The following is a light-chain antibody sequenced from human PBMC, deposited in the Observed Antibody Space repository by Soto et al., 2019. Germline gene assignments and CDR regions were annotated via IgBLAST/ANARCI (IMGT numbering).Light chain of an antibody. V-gene: IGKV3-11*01. CDR1: QSVSSSY. Sequence: EIMLTQSPGTLSLSTGERATLSCRASQSVSSSYLAWYQQKPGQAPRLLIYDASNRATGIPARFSGSGSGTDFTLTISSLEPEDFAVYYCQQRSNWPPWTFGQGTKVDIK. CDR2: DAS. J-gene: IGKJ1*01. CDR3: QQRSNWPPWT.